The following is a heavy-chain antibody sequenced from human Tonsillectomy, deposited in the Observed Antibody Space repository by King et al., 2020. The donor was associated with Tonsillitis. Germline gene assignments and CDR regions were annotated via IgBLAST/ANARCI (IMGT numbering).Heavy chain of an antibody. J-gene: IGHJ3*02. CDR1: GYTFTSYY. CDR2: INPSGGST. V-gene: IGHV1-46*01. Sequence: VQLVESGAEVKKPGASVKVSCKASGYTFTSYYMHWVRQAPGQGLEWIGIINPSGGSTSYAQKFQGRVTMTRDTSTSTVYMELSSLRSEDTAVYYCARDTSVVGYSYGYYAFDIWGQGTMVTVSS. CDR3: ARDTSVVGYSYGYYAFDI. D-gene: IGHD5-18*01.